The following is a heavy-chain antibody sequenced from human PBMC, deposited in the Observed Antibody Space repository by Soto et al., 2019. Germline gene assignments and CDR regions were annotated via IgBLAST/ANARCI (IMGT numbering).Heavy chain of an antibody. CDR3: AREGITMIVASDAFDI. V-gene: IGHV3-30-3*01. J-gene: IGHJ3*02. Sequence: QVQLVESGGGVVQPGRSLRLSCAASGFTFSSYAMHWVRQAPGKGLEWVAVISYDGSNKYYADSVKGRFTISRDNSKNTLYLQMNSLSAEDTAVYYCAREGITMIVASDAFDIWGQGTMVTVSS. CDR1: GFTFSSYA. CDR2: ISYDGSNK. D-gene: IGHD3-22*01.